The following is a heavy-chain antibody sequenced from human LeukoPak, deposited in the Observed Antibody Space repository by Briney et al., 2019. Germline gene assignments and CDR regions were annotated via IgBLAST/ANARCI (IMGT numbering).Heavy chain of an antibody. CDR3: AREPGDSSGWSE. J-gene: IGHJ4*02. CDR1: GFTFSSYW. Sequence: TGGSLRLSCVASGFTFSSYWMAWVRQAPGKGLEWVANTNQDGSEKNYVDSVKGRLTISRDSAKNSLCLQMNSLRAEDTAVYYCAREPGDSSGWSEWGQGTLVTVSS. CDR2: TNQDGSEK. V-gene: IGHV3-7*05. D-gene: IGHD6-19*01.